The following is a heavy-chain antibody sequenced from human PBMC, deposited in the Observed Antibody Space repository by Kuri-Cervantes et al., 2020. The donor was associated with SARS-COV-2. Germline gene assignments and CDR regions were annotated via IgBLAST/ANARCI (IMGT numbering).Heavy chain of an antibody. V-gene: IGHV1-69*05. Sequence: SVKVSCKASGGTFSSYASSWVRQAPGQGLEWMGGIIPIFGTANYAQKFQGRVTITTDESTSTAYMELSSLRSEDTAVYYCARVSSDDYYYYYMDVWGKGTTVTVSS. CDR3: ARVSSDDYYYYYMDV. J-gene: IGHJ6*03. CDR2: IIPIFGTA. CDR1: GGTFSSYA. D-gene: IGHD2-21*01.